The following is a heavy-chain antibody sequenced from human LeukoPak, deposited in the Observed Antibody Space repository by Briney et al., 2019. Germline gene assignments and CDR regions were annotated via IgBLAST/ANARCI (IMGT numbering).Heavy chain of an antibody. Sequence: PGGSLRLSCAASGFTFSSYDMHWVRQAPGKGLEWVSAIGTAGDTYYPGSVKGRFTISRENAKNSLYLQMNSLRAGDTAVYYCARSDGYYYMDVWGKGTTVTVS. CDR3: ARSDGYYYMDV. V-gene: IGHV3-13*01. J-gene: IGHJ6*03. CDR1: GFTFSSYD. CDR2: IGTAGDT. D-gene: IGHD2-21*02.